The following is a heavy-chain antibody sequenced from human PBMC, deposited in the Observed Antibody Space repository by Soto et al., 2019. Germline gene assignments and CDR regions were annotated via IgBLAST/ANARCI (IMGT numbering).Heavy chain of an antibody. CDR1: GGSFSSYT. CDR2: IIPILGIA. D-gene: IGHD5-12*01. J-gene: IGHJ4*02. CDR3: ARDSPRGYSGYDNLTVDY. Sequence: SVNVPSKACGGSFSSYTMCWVQQAPRQGLEWMGRIIPILGIANYAQKFQGRVTITADKSTSTAYMELSSLRSEDTAVYYCARDSPRGYSGYDNLTVDYWGQGTLVTVFS. V-gene: IGHV1-69*04.